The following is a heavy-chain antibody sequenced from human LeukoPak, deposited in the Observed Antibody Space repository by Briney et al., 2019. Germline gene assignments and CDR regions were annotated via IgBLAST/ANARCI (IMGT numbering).Heavy chain of an antibody. CDR3: AKGRGAFDI. V-gene: IGHV3-30*18. CDR2: ISNDGSNK. D-gene: IGHD3-10*01. J-gene: IGHJ3*02. CDR1: GFTFSSYG. Sequence: GGSRRLSCVASGFTFSSYGMHWVRQAPGKGLEWVAVISNDGSNKYYADSVKGRFTISRDNSKNTLYLQMNSLRAEDTAVYYCAKGRGAFDIWGQGTMVTVSS.